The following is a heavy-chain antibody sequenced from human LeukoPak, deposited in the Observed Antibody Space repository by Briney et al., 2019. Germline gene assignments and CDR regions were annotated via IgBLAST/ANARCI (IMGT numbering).Heavy chain of an antibody. CDR2: IYYSGST. D-gene: IGHD3-3*01. J-gene: IGHJ4*02. CDR1: GVSISSGSYY. V-gene: IGHV4-39*07. Sequence: SETLSLTCTVSGVSISSGSYYWGWIRQPPGKGPEWIGSIYYSGSTYYNPSLKSRITISLDTSKNQFSLKLYSVTAADTAVYYCARDKTFEVVNFFDYWGQGTLVTVSS. CDR3: ARDKTFEVVNFFDY.